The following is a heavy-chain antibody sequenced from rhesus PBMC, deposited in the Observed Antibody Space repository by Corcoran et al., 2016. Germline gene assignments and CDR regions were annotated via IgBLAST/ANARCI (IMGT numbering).Heavy chain of an antibody. V-gene: IGHV5-20*02. Sequence: EVQLVQSGAEVKRPGESLKISCMTSGYSFTSYCISWVSLMLGKGLDWMGAIDPSDSDTRYSPSFQGQVTISADKSISTAYLQWSSLKASDTATYYCAKMASYWYFDLWVPGTPITISS. CDR1: GYSFTSYC. CDR3: AKMASYWYFDL. CDR2: IDPSDSDT. J-gene: IGHJ2*01.